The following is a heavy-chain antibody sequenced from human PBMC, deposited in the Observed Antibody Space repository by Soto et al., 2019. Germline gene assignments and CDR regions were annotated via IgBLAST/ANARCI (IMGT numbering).Heavy chain of an antibody. CDR3: ARGIYEGSSGYYLDV. V-gene: IGHV4-59*08. CDR1: GGSISSYY. CDR2: ISYSGST. D-gene: IGHD3-22*01. J-gene: IGHJ4*02. Sequence: PSETLSLTCTVSGGSISSYYWSWIRQPPGKGLEWIGYISYSGSTNYNPSLKSRVTISVDTSKNQFSLKLSSVTATDTAVYYCARGIYEGSSGYYLDVWGQGNLVTVSS.